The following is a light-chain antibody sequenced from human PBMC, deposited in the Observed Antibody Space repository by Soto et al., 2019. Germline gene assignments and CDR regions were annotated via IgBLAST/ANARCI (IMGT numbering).Light chain of an antibody. CDR3: QQGFSRPRT. J-gene: IGKJ1*01. CDR2: TTS. V-gene: IGKV1-39*01. Sequence: DIQMTQSPSSLSASVGDRVTITCRASQSIRSDLNWDQQRPGKAPKLLMYTTSNLERGVPSRFIGSGSGTDLPLTRSNLQPEAFATYFRQQGFSRPRTFGLGTTVEVK. CDR1: QSIRSD.